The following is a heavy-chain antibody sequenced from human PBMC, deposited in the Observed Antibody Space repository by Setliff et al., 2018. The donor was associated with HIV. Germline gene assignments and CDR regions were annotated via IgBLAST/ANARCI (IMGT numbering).Heavy chain of an antibody. D-gene: IGHD6-13*01. Sequence: GGSLRLSCAGSGFTFSSYWMSWVRQAPGKGLEWVANIKQDGSEKYYVESVKGRFTISRDNANNSLYLQMNNLKTEDTAVYYCTRGGGSNQYYFDYWGQGVPVTVSS. CDR1: GFTFSSYW. V-gene: IGHV3-7*03. CDR3: TRGGGSNQYYFDY. J-gene: IGHJ4*02. CDR2: IKQDGSEK.